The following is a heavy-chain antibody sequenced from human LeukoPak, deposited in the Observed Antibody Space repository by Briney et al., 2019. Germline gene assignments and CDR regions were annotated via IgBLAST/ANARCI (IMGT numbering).Heavy chain of an antibody. D-gene: IGHD3-3*01. CDR2: IKDSGIEK. V-gene: IGHV3-7*01. CDR1: GFTFSSYS. J-gene: IGHJ4*02. Sequence: GSLRLSCAGSGFTFSSYSMGWVRQAPGKGLEWVANIKDSGIEKEYVDSVKGRFTISRDNAKNSLYLQMDSLRVEDTALYFCARWRGAQSEFDYWRQGTQVTVSS. CDR3: ARWRGAQSEFDY.